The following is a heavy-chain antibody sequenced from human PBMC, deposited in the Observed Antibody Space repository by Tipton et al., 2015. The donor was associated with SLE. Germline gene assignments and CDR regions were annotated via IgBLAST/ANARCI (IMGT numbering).Heavy chain of an antibody. V-gene: IGHV3-23*01. Sequence: LSLTCAASGFTFSSYAMSWVRQAPGKGLEWVSAISGSGGSTYYADSVKGRFTISRDNSKNTLYLQMNSLRVEDTAVYYCAKDYTTMVLWGQGRLVTVSS. CDR1: GFTFSSYA. CDR3: AKDYTTMVL. J-gene: IGHJ4*02. D-gene: IGHD5-18*01. CDR2: ISGSGGST.